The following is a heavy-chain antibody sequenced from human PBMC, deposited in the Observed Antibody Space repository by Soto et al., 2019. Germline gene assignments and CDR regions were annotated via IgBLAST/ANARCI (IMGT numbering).Heavy chain of an antibody. V-gene: IGHV4-31*03. Sequence: SETLSLTCTVSGGSISSGGYYWSWIRQHPGKGLEWIGYIYYSGSTYYNPSLKSRVTISVDTSKNQFSLKLSSVTAADTAVYYCARDYFDSYYYGMDVWGQGTTVTVSS. J-gene: IGHJ6*02. CDR1: GGSISSGGYY. CDR3: ARDYFDSYYYGMDV. CDR2: IYYSGST. D-gene: IGHD3-9*01.